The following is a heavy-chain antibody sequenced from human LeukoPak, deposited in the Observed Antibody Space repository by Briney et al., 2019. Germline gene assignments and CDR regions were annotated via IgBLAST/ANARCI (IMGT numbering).Heavy chain of an antibody. J-gene: IGHJ2*01. D-gene: IGHD6-13*01. CDR3: ARDGGAAAGPYWYFDL. Sequence: PSETLSLTCTVSGGSISSSAYYWGWIGQPPGKGREWIGSIYYSGSTYYNPSLKSRVTISVDTSKNQFSLKLSSVTAADTAVYYCARDGGAAAGPYWYFDLWGRGTLVTVSS. CDR1: GGSISSSAYY. V-gene: IGHV4-39*07. CDR2: IYYSGST.